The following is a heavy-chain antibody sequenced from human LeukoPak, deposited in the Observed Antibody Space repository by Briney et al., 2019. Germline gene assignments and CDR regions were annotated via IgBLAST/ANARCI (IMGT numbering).Heavy chain of an antibody. Sequence: SETLSLTCTVSGGPISSHYWSWIRQPPGKGLEWIGYIYYSGSTNYNPSLKSRVTISVDTSKNQFSLKLSSVTAADTAVYYCARERYSGSYYPFDYWGQGTLVTVSS. J-gene: IGHJ4*02. CDR2: IYYSGST. V-gene: IGHV4-59*11. D-gene: IGHD1-26*01. CDR1: GGPISSHY. CDR3: ARERYSGSYYPFDY.